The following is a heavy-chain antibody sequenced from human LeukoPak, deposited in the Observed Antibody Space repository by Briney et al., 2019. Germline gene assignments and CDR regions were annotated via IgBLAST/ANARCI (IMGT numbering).Heavy chain of an antibody. D-gene: IGHD2-15*01. CDR3: ARAVGVVVVAGIGYYFDY. J-gene: IGHJ4*02. CDR1: GGSISSSNHY. CDR2: MSYSGST. Sequence: ASETLSLTCTVSGGSISSSNHYWGWIRQPPGKGLEWIGSMSYSGSTFYNPSLKSRVTISVDTSKNQFSLRLSSVTAADTAVYYCARAVGVVVVAGIGYYFDYWGQGTLVTVSS. V-gene: IGHV4-39*01.